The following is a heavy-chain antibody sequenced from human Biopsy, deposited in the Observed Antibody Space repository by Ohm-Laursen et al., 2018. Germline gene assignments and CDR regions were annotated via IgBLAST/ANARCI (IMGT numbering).Heavy chain of an antibody. J-gene: IGHJ6*02. CDR1: GFTFDAYT. Sequence: SLRLSCSASGFTFDAYTMTWVRRAPGKGLEWVSTISESGCSAYYAASVKGRFTISRNNSMKILYVQLNNLRGEDTAVYYFATILARQFSHPTYFHYCLDVWGQGTTVTVSS. CDR3: ATILARQFSHPTYFHYCLDV. D-gene: IGHD4-11*01. CDR2: ISESGCSA. V-gene: IGHV3-23*01.